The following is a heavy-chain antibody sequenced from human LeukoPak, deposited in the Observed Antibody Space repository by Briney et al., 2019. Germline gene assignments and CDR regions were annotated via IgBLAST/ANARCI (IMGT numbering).Heavy chain of an antibody. V-gene: IGHV1-2*02. Sequence: VKVSXXASXYTFTXYYMHWVRQAPGQGLEWMGWINPNSGGTNYAQKFQGRVTITRDRSISTAYMELSRLRSDDTAVYYCARDWGLDSSGYYLKYYFDYWGREPWSPSPQ. J-gene: IGHJ4*02. D-gene: IGHD3-22*01. CDR3: ARDWGLDSSGYYLKYYFDY. CDR2: INPNSGGT. CDR1: XYTFTXYY.